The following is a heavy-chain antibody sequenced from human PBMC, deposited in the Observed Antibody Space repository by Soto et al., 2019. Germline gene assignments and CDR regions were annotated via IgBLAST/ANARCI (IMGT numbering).Heavy chain of an antibody. J-gene: IGHJ6*02. CDR2: IIPIFGTA. Sequence: SVKVSCKASGGTFSSYAISWVRQAPGQGLEWMGGIIPIFGTANYAQKFQGRVTITADESTSTAYMELSSLRSEDTAVYYCAREVPPQWQVLTPHYYYGMDVWGQGTTVTVSS. CDR3: AREVPPQWQVLTPHYYYGMDV. CDR1: GGTFSSYA. V-gene: IGHV1-69*13. D-gene: IGHD6-19*01.